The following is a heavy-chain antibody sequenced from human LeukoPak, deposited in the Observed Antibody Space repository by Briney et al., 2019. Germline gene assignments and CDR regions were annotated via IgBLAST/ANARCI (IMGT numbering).Heavy chain of an antibody. J-gene: IGHJ5*02. Sequence: GASVKVSCKASGGTFNNYAVIWVRQAPGQGLEWLGGIIPIFGTTNYTQNFQGRITITADESTNTAYMELSSLRSDDTAAYYCARSYLVFNWFDPWGQGTLVTVSS. CDR1: GGTFNNYA. V-gene: IGHV1-69*13. CDR3: ARSYLVFNWFDP. CDR2: IIPIFGTT. D-gene: IGHD2-8*01.